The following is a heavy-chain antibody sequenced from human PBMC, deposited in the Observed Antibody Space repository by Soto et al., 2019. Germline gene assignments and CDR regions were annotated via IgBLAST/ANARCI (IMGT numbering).Heavy chain of an antibody. Sequence: QVQLVESGGGVVQPGRSLRLSCVASGFIFSNYGIHWFRQAPGKGLEWVAVLWYDGSKEYSVDSVRGRFTISRDNSKNTLYLQMNNLRAADTAVYYCARGTGQQAPDFFDCWGQGAQVTVSA. CDR3: ARGTGQQAPDFFDC. D-gene: IGHD6-13*01. V-gene: IGHV3-33*01. CDR2: LWYDGSKE. J-gene: IGHJ4*02. CDR1: GFIFSNYG.